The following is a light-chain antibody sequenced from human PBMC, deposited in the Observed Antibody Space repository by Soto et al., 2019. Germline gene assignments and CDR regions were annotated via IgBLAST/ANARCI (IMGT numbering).Light chain of an antibody. J-gene: IGKJ4*01. CDR3: QQRSDWPST. CDR1: QSVGSY. CDR2: DAS. Sequence: EIVLTQSPATLSLSPGDRATLSCRASQSVGSYLGWYQQRPGQAPRLLIYDASNRATGIPARFGGSGSGTDFTLTICSLQPEDFAVSYCQQRSDWPSTFGGGTKVGIK. V-gene: IGKV3-11*01.